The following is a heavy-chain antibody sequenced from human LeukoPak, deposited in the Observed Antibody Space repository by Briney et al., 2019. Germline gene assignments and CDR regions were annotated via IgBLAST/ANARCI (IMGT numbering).Heavy chain of an antibody. D-gene: IGHD2-21*01. CDR3: ARDLVVSHDAFDI. V-gene: IGHV3-7*01. CDR2: IKQDGSEK. J-gene: IGHJ3*02. Sequence: GGSLRLSCAASGFTFSSYWMSWVRQAPGKGLEWVANIKQDGSEKYYVDSVKGRFTISRDNAKNSLYLQMNSLRAEDTAVYYCARDLVVSHDAFDIWGQGTMVTVSS. CDR1: GFTFSSYW.